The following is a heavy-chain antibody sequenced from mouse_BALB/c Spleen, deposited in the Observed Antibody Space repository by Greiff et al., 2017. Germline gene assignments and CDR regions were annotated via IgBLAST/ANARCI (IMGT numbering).Heavy chain of an antibody. CDR3: TRGASWDGFAY. V-gene: IGHV1-15*01. CDR2: IDPETGGT. D-gene: IGHD4-1*01. Sequence: QVQLQQSGAELVRPGASVTLSCKASGYTFTDYEMHWVKQTPVHGLEWIGAIDPETGGTAYNQKFKGKATLTADKSSSTAYMELRSLTSEDSAVYYCTRGASWDGFAYWGQGTLVTVSA. CDR1: GYTFTDYE. J-gene: IGHJ3*01.